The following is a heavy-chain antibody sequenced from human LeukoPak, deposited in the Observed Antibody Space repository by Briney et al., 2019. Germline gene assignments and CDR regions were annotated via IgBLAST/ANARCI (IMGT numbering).Heavy chain of an antibody. Sequence: ASVKVSCKASGYAFPSYGISWVRQAPGQGLEWMGWISAYNGNTNYAQKLQGRVTMTTDTSTSTAYMELRSLRSDDTAVYYCARAAAPNYFDYWGQGTLVTVSS. J-gene: IGHJ4*02. D-gene: IGHD2-2*01. CDR3: ARAAAPNYFDY. V-gene: IGHV1-18*01. CDR2: ISAYNGNT. CDR1: GYAFPSYG.